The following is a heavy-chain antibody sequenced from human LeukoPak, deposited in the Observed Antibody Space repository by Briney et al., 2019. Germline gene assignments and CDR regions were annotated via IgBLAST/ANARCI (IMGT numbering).Heavy chain of an antibody. CDR1: GFTFSSYG. J-gene: IGHJ6*03. CDR3: ASIPSTISNMDV. D-gene: IGHD3-9*01. V-gene: IGHV3-23*01. Sequence: GGSLRLSCAVPGFTFSSYGMNWVRQAPGKGLEWVSAISGSGGSTYYADSVKGRFTISRDNSKNTLYLQMNSLRAEDTAVYYCASIPSTISNMDVWGKGTTVTISS. CDR2: ISGSGGST.